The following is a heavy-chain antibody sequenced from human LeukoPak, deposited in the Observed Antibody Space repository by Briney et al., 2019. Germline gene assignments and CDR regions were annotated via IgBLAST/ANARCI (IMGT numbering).Heavy chain of an antibody. CDR1: DGAIDSDYFL. J-gene: IGHJ4*02. D-gene: IGHD6-13*01. V-gene: IGHV4-30-2*01. CDR2: ISHTGGRT. CDR3: ARGAAIAAADDY. Sequence: SETLSLTCTVSDGAIDSDYFLWGWIRQPPGQGLEYIGYISHTGGRTDSSLSLKSRVTMSVARSKNKFYLKLSSVTAADTAVYYCARGAAIAAADDYWGQGTLVTVSS.